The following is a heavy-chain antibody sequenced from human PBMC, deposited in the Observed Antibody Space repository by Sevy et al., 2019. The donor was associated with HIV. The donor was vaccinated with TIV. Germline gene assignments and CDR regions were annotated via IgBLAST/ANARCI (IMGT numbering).Heavy chain of an antibody. CDR3: TRYEYYDFWSGYRPPYYYYGMDV. J-gene: IGHJ6*02. V-gene: IGHV3-49*04. CDR1: GFTFSNYA. CDR2: IRSKAYGGTT. D-gene: IGHD3-3*01. Sequence: GGSLRLSCAASGFTFSNYAMNWVRQAPGKGLEWVGFIRSKAYGGTTEYAASVKGRFTISRDDSKSIAYLQMNSLKTEDTAVYYCTRYEYYDFWSGYRPPYYYYGMDVWGQGTTVTVSS.